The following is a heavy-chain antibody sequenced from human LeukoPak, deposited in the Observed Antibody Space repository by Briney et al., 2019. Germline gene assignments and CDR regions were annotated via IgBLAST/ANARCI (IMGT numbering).Heavy chain of an antibody. D-gene: IGHD3-10*01. CDR3: ARTTMVRGVISPLMDV. Sequence: SGPALFQPTPTLTLTCTFSGLALRTRGKGVSWIRQPPGKALEWLSRIDWDDDKYYSTSLKTRLTISKDTSKNQVVLTMTNMDPVDTATYYCARTTMVRGVISPLMDVWGKGTTVTVSS. CDR2: IDWDDDK. J-gene: IGHJ6*04. CDR1: GLALRTRGKG. V-gene: IGHV2-70*11.